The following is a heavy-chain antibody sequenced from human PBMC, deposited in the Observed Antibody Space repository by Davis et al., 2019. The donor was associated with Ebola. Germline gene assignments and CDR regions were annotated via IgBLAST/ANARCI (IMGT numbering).Heavy chain of an antibody. CDR3: ARLAEYHYFDY. V-gene: IGHV5-51*01. J-gene: IGHJ4*02. Sequence: GESLKISCQGSGYTFVAYWIGWVRQMPGKGLEWMGIIFPGDFETKYSPSFQGQVTISADKSINTAYLQWSSLKASDTAIYYCARLAEYHYFDYWGQGTPVTVSS. CDR1: GYTFVAYW. CDR2: IFPGDFET. D-gene: IGHD2-2*01.